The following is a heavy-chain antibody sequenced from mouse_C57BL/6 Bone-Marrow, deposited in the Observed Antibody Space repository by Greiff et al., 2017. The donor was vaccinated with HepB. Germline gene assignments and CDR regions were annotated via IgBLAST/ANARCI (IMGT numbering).Heavy chain of an antibody. CDR3: ARDWFYAMDY. V-gene: IGHV5-6*01. J-gene: IGHJ4*01. CDR2: ISSGGSYT. D-gene: IGHD2-2*01. CDR1: GFTFSSYG. Sequence: VQLKQSGGDLVKPGGSLKLSCAASGFTFSSYGMSWVRPTPDKRLEWIATISSGGSYTYYPDSVKGRFTISRDNAKNTLYLQMSSLKSEDTAMYYCARDWFYAMDYWGQGTSVTVSS.